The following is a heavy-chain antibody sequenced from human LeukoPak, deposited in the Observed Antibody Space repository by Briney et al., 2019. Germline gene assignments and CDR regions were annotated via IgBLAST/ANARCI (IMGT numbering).Heavy chain of an antibody. CDR2: IYSGGST. Sequence: GGSLRLSCAASGFTVSSNYMSWVRQAPGKGLEWVSVIYSGGSTYYADSVKGRFTISRDNSKNTLYLQMNSLRAEDTAVYYCARAHQVGTYAFDIWGQGTMVTVSS. V-gene: IGHV3-66*01. CDR1: GFTVSSNY. CDR3: ARAHQVGTYAFDI. J-gene: IGHJ3*02. D-gene: IGHD1-26*01.